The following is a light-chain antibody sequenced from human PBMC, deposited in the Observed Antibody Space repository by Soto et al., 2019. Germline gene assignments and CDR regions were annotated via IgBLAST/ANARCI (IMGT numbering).Light chain of an antibody. Sequence: MLTQFPDTLSVTAGDTVTLSCGXSQSVRTMLASYYQRPGQAPRLLIHYESTRATGIQARLSGSGSGKEFTLNISSLQSEDFAVYYCKQYNDWPPWTFGQGTKVDI. CDR2: YES. V-gene: IGKV3-15*01. CDR3: KQYNDWPPWT. J-gene: IGKJ1*01. CDR1: QSVRTM.